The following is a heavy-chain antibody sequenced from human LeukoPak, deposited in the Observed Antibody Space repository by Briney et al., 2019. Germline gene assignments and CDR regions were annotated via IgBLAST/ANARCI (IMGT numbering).Heavy chain of an antibody. J-gene: IGHJ4*02. CDR1: GGTFSSYA. CDR2: IIPIFGAA. Sequence: WASVKVSCKASGGTFSSYAISWVRQAPGQGLEWMGGIIPIFGAANYAQKFQGRVTITADGSTSTAYMELSSLRSEDTAVYYCASWGTTVDYWGQGTLVTVSS. V-gene: IGHV1-69*01. CDR3: ASWGTTVDY. D-gene: IGHD2/OR15-2a*01.